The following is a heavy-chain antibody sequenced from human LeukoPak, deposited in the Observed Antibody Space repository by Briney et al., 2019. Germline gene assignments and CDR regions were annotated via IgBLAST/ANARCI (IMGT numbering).Heavy chain of an antibody. D-gene: IGHD3-22*01. CDR3: AREDYYDSSGYYSRFDY. Sequence: ASVRVSCKASGYTFTSYDINWVRQATGQGLEWMGWMNPNSGNTGYAQKFQGRVTITRNTSISTAYMELSSLRSEDTAVYYCAREDYYDSSGYYSRFDYWGQGTLVTVSS. CDR2: MNPNSGNT. J-gene: IGHJ4*02. CDR1: GYTFTSYD. V-gene: IGHV1-8*03.